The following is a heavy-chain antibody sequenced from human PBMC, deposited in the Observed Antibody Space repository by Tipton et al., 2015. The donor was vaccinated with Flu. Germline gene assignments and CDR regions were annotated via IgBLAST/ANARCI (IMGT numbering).Heavy chain of an antibody. CDR2: VYYSGIT. Sequence: TLSLTCTVSGGPISSYYWTWIRQSPGKGLEWIGDVYYSGITDYNPSLESRVSISLDKSKNQFSLNPNSVTGADTAVYFCARGWHYGSGNFWGTNRIFLYGVDVWGPGTTVTVSS. D-gene: IGHD3-10*01. CDR3: ARGWHYGSGNFWGTNRIFLYGVDV. CDR1: GGPISSYY. J-gene: IGHJ6*02. V-gene: IGHV4-59*01.